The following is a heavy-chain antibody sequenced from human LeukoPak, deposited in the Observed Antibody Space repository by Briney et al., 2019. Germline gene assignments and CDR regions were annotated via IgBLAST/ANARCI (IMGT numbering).Heavy chain of an antibody. V-gene: IGHV3-7*01. CDR2: IKQDGSEI. Sequence: GGCLRLSCAASGFTFSNYWMGWVRQAPGKGLEWVANIKQDGSEIYYVDSVKGRFTISRDTAKDSLYLQMNSLRAEDTAVYYCAKDPTVTPQFYFDYWGQGTLVTVSS. J-gene: IGHJ4*02. CDR3: AKDPTVTPQFYFDY. D-gene: IGHD4-17*01. CDR1: GFTFSNYW.